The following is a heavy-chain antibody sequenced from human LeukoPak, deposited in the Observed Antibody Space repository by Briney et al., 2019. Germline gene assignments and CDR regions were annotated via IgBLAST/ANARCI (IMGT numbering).Heavy chain of an antibody. V-gene: IGHV4-38-2*01. CDR1: GYSISSGYY. J-gene: IGHJ4*02. Sequence: PSETLSLTCAVSGYSISSGYYWGWIRQPPGKGLEWIGSIYHSGSTYYNPSLKSRVTTSVDTSKNQFSLKLSSVTAADTAVYYCARHQYSSSSCSFDYWGQGTLVTVSS. D-gene: IGHD6-6*01. CDR2: IYHSGST. CDR3: ARHQYSSSSCSFDY.